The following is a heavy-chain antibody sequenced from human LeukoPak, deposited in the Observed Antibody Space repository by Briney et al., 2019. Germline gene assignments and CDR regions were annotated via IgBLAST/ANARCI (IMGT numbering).Heavy chain of an antibody. CDR1: GYTFTNYG. J-gene: IGHJ4*02. CDR3: AREMVNSGSYPDY. Sequence: GASVKVSCKASGYTFTNYGINWVRQAPGQGLEWMGWTNTNTGNPAYAQGFTGRFVFSLDTSVSTAYLQITGLKAEDTAVYYCAREMVNSGSYPDYWGQGTLVTVSS. D-gene: IGHD1-26*01. CDR2: TNTNTGNP. V-gene: IGHV7-4-1*02.